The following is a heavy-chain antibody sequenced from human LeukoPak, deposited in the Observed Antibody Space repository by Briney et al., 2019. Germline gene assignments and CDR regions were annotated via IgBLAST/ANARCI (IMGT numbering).Heavy chain of an antibody. CDR2: INPNSGGT. CDR1: GYTFTGYY. V-gene: IGHV1-2*02. Sequence: GASVKVSCKASGYTFTGYYMHWVRQAPGQGLEWMGWINPNSGGTNYAQKFQGRVTMTRDTSISTAYMELSRLRSDDTAVYYCARIVIAAAVPRYYYYYMDVWGKGTTVTVSS. CDR3: ARIVIAAAVPRYYYYYMDV. D-gene: IGHD6-13*01. J-gene: IGHJ6*03.